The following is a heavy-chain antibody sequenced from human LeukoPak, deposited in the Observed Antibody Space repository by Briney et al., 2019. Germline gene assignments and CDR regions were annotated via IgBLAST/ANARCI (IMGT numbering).Heavy chain of an antibody. CDR3: AREVVTQYLNMDV. V-gene: IGHV4-39*07. Sequence: SETLSLTCIVSGDSFSSRSHYWGWIRQSPGKGLEWLGSINYSGSTSYNPSLKSRLTISVDTSRNHFSLDLSSVTAADTAVYYCAREVVTQYLNMDVWGKGITVTV. CDR1: GDSFSSRSHY. CDR2: INYSGST. J-gene: IGHJ6*03. D-gene: IGHD2-21*02.